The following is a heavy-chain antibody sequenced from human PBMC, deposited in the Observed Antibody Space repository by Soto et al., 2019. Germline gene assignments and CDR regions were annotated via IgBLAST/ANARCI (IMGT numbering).Heavy chain of an antibody. Sequence: QITLKESGPTLVKPTQTLTLTCTFSGFSLSSTRMAVGWIRQPPGKALEWLALIYWDDDKRYSPFLKSRLTTXXXTXXTQMVLTMSNMDPVDTARYYCAHIVVAGLGYYFDYWGQGTLVTVSS. J-gene: IGHJ4*02. D-gene: IGHD6-19*01. CDR1: GFSLSSTRMA. CDR2: IYWDDDK. CDR3: AHIVVAGLGYYFDY. V-gene: IGHV2-5*02.